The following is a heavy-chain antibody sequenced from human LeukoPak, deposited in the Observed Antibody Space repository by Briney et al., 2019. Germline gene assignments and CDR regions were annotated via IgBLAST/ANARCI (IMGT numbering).Heavy chain of an antibody. CDR1: GLTVRSNY. J-gene: IGHJ4*02. V-gene: IGHV3-66*01. D-gene: IGHD3-3*01. Sequence: PGGSLRLSCAASGLTVRSNYISWVRQAPGKGLEWVSVIYSGGSTYYADSVKGRFTISRDISKNTVYLQMNSLRAEDTAVYYCASSLEGNFWSGYHFWGQGTLVIASS. CDR3: ASSLEGNFWSGYHF. CDR2: IYSGGST.